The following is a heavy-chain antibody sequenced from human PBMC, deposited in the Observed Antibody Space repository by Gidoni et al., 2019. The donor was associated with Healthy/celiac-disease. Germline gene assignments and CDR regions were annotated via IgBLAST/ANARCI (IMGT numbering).Heavy chain of an antibody. CDR1: GFTFSHAW. CDR2: IKSKTDGGTT. CDR3: TTDERRHGAYCGGDCFDY. J-gene: IGHJ4*02. V-gene: IGHV3-15*01. D-gene: IGHD2-21*01. Sequence: EVQLVESGGGLVKPGGSLRLSCAASGFTFSHAWMSWVRQAPGKGLEWVGRIKSKTDGGTTDYAAPVKGRFTISRDDSKNTLYLQMNSLKTEDTAVYYCTTDERRHGAYCGGDCFDYWGQGTLVTVSS.